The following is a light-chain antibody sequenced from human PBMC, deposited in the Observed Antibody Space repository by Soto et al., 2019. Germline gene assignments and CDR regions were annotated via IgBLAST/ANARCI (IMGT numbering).Light chain of an antibody. V-gene: IGLV2-14*01. CDR1: SSDVGGYNF. CDR3: SSYTSNITPYV. Sequence: QSALTQPASMSESPGQSITISCTGTSSDVGGYNFVSWYQQHPGKAPKLMIYHVTNRPSGVSSRFSGSKSGNTASLTISGLQAEDEADYYCSSYTSNITPYVFGTGTKLTVL. J-gene: IGLJ1*01. CDR2: HVT.